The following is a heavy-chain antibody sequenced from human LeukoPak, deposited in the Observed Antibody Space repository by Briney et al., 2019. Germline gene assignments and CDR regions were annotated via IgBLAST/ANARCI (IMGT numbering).Heavy chain of an antibody. D-gene: IGHD3-22*01. Sequence: PSETLSLTCTVSGGSINTFYWSWFRQSPGKGLEWIGFISYSVSTNYDPSLKSRVTILLDTPKNQVSLKLSSVTAADTAVYYCASTARWLFFDSWGPGTLVTVSS. CDR3: ASTARWLFFDS. V-gene: IGHV4-59*01. J-gene: IGHJ4*02. CDR1: GGSINTFY. CDR2: ISYSVST.